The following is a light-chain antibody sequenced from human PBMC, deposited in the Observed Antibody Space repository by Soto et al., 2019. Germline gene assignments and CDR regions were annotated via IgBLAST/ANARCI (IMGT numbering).Light chain of an antibody. CDR3: QQYNDWPIT. V-gene: IGKV3-15*01. CDR1: QSVNIN. CDR2: GAS. J-gene: IGKJ5*01. Sequence: EIVMTQSPATLSVSPGERATLSCRASQSVNINLAWYQKKPGQAPRLLTYGASTRATGIPARFSGGGSGTEFTLTISSLQSEDFAVYYCQQYNDWPITFGQGTRLEI.